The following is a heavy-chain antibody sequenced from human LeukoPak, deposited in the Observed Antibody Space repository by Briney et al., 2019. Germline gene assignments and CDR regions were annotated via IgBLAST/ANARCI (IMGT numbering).Heavy chain of an antibody. CDR1: GGSISSSSYY. V-gene: IGHV4-39*07. CDR2: IYYSGST. D-gene: IGHD2-15*01. Sequence: SETLSLTCTVSGGSISSSSYYWGWIRQPPGKGLEWIESIYYSGSTYYNPSLKSRVTISVDTSKNQFSLKLSSVTAADTAVYYCARSVEGYCSGASCYYYYYYMDVWGKGTTVTVSS. J-gene: IGHJ6*03. CDR3: ARSVEGYCSGASCYYYYYYMDV.